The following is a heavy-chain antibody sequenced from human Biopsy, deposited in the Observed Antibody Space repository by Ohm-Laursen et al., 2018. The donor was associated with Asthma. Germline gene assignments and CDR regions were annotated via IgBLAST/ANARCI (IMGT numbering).Heavy chain of an antibody. Sequence: SLRLSCAASGFTFSSYGMHWVRQAPGKGLEWVAVLSYDGSNKYYADSVKGRFTISRDNSKNTLYLQMNSLRAEDTAVYYCARDLHPTNHLGELSEGFDYWGQGTLVTVSS. D-gene: IGHD3-16*02. CDR1: GFTFSSYG. J-gene: IGHJ4*02. V-gene: IGHV3-30*03. CDR3: ARDLHPTNHLGELSEGFDY. CDR2: LSYDGSNK.